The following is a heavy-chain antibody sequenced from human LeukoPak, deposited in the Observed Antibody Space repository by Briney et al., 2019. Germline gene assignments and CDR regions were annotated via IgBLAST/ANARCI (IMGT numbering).Heavy chain of an antibody. CDR3: ARHAYDSSGYHYFDY. V-gene: IGHV4-39*01. Sequence: PSETLSLTCTVSGGSISSSSYYWGWIRQPPGKGLEWIGSIYYSGSTYYNPSLKSRVTISVDTSKNQFSLKLSPVTAADTAVYYCARHAYDSSGYHYFDYWGQGTLVTVSS. CDR2: IYYSGST. CDR1: GGSISSSSYY. D-gene: IGHD3-22*01. J-gene: IGHJ4*02.